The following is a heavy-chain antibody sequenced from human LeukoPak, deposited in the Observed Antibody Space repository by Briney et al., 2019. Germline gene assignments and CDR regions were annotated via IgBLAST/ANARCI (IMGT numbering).Heavy chain of an antibody. CDR2: IYSGGST. CDR1: GFTVSSNY. D-gene: IGHD6-13*01. Sequence: GGSLRLSCAASGFTVSSNYMSWVRQAPGKGLEWVSVIYSGGSTYYADSVKGRLTISRDNSKNTLYLQMNSLRAEDTAVYYCARVGSSWYWFDPWGQGTLVTVSS. CDR3: ARVGSSWYWFDP. V-gene: IGHV3-66*01. J-gene: IGHJ5*02.